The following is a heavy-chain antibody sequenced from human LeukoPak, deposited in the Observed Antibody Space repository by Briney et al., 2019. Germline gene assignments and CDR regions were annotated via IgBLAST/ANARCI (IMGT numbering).Heavy chain of an antibody. J-gene: IGHJ4*02. D-gene: IGHD3-10*01. CDR1: GGSISSSSYY. Sequence: ASETLPLTCTVSGGSISSSSYYWGWIRQPPGKGLEWIGSIYYSGSTYYNPSLKSRVTISVDTSKNQFSLKLSSVTAADTAVYYCARESSGSGSDYWGQGTLVTVSS. CDR2: IYYSGST. CDR3: ARESSGSGSDY. V-gene: IGHV4-39*07.